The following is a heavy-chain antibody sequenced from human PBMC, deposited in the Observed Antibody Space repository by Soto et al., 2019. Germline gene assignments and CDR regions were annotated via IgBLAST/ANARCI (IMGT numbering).Heavy chain of an antibody. CDR3: ARDLLVVVAATTYYYYYMDV. CDR2: ISSSSSYI. D-gene: IGHD2-15*01. V-gene: IGHV3-21*01. Sequence: GRSLRLSYAASGFTFSNYSMTSVRQAPGKGLERVSSISSSSSYIYYADSVKGRFTISRDNAKNSLYLQMNSLRAEDTAVYYCARDLLVVVAATTYYYYYMDVWGKGTTVTVSS. CDR1: GFTFSNYS. J-gene: IGHJ6*03.